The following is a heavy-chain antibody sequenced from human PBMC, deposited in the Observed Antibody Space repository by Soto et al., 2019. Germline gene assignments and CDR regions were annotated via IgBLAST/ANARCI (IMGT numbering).Heavy chain of an antibody. CDR1: GFTVTRNY. J-gene: IGHJ4*02. CDR3: AKGSNADLRDY. Sequence: GGSLRFSCAASGFTVTRNYMSWVRQAPGKGLEWVSVIYGGGSTNYADSVKARFTISRDKSKNSLYLQMNSLRAEDTAVYYCAKGSNADLRDYWGRGTLVTVSA. CDR2: IYGGGST. V-gene: IGHV3-66*01.